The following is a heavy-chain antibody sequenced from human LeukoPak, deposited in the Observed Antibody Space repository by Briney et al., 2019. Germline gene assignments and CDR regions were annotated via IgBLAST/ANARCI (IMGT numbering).Heavy chain of an antibody. Sequence: GASVKVSCKGSGYSFRNYWIVWVRQRPGKGLEWMGIIHPGDSDSRYSLAFQGQVTMSADNSISTAYMQWNSLKASDTAMYYCARRGDGYKLDLWGQGTLVTVSS. D-gene: IGHD5-24*01. CDR2: IHPGDSDS. J-gene: IGHJ5*02. V-gene: IGHV5-51*01. CDR1: GYSFRNYW. CDR3: ARRGDGYKLDL.